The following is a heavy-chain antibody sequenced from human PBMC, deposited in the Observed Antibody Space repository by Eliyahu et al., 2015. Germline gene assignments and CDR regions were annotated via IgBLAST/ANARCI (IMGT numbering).Heavy chain of an antibody. Sequence: QITLKESGPTLVKPTQTLTLTCTFSGFSLSTSGVGVGWIRQPPGKALEWLALIYWDDDKRYSPSLKSRLTITKDTSKNQVVLIMTNMDPVDTATYYCAHLPYYYDSSGYQRDTYFDYWGQGTLVTVSS. V-gene: IGHV2-5*02. CDR1: GFSLSTSGVG. CDR2: IYWDDDK. D-gene: IGHD3-22*01. CDR3: AHLPYYYDSSGYQRDTYFDY. J-gene: IGHJ4*02.